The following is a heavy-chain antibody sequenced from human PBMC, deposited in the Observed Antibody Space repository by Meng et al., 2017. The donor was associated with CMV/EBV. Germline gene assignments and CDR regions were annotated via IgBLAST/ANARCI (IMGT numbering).Heavy chain of an antibody. V-gene: IGHV3-48*03. D-gene: IGHD6-13*01. CDR2: ISSSGSII. J-gene: IGHJ6*02. CDR1: GFTFSSYE. CDR3: ARGGRGKAAAGKRMDV. Sequence: GESLKISCAASGFTFSSYEINWVRQAPGKGLEWISYISSSGSIIYYADSAKGRFTISRDNAKNSLYLQMNSLRAEDTAVYHCARGGRGKAAAGKRMDVWGQGTTVTVSS.